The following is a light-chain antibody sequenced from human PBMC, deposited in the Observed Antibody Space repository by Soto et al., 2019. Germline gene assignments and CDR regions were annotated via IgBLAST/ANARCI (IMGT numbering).Light chain of an antibody. CDR2: DAS. J-gene: IGKJ1*01. Sequence: AVQMTQSPSSLSASVGDRVIITCRASQDVGSVLGWYQQKPGKAPNLLIFDASTLERGVPIRFSGSRSGTDFTLSISSLQPEDFGTYYCLQASRDIWTFGLGTKVE. V-gene: IGKV1-6*01. CDR3: LQASRDIWT. CDR1: QDVGSV.